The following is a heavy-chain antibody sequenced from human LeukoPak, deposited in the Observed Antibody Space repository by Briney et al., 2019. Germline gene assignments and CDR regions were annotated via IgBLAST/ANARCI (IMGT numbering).Heavy chain of an antibody. CDR1: GFTFSSYG. J-gene: IGHJ5*02. CDR3: ARDQSGEWELVSGWWFDP. V-gene: IGHV3-21*01. Sequence: GGSLRLSCAASGFTFSSYGMHWVRQAPGKGLEWVSSISTSSSYIYYADSVKGRFTISRDNARNSLYLQMNSLRVEDTAVYYCARDQSGEWELVSGWWFDPWGQGTLVTVSS. CDR2: ISTSSSYI. D-gene: IGHD1-26*01.